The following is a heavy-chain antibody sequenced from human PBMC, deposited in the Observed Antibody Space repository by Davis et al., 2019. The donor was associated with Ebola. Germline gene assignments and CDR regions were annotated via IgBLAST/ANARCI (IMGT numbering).Heavy chain of an antibody. V-gene: IGHV3-33*01. CDR1: GITFRNYG. CDR3: ATLTGTHGDWYFDL. D-gene: IGHD1-20*01. CDR2: IWYDGSKK. Sequence: PGGSLRLSCAASGITFRNYGMQWVRQAPGKGLEWVALIWYDGSKKYYADSVKGRFTISRDNSKNTLYLQVNSLRAEDTAVYYCATLTGTHGDWYFDLWGRGTLVTVSS. J-gene: IGHJ2*01.